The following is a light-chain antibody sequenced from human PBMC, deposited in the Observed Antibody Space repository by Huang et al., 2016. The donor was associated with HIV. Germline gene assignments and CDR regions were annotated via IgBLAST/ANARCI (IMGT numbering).Light chain of an antibody. V-gene: IGKV3-11*01. CDR1: QSVHTY. CDR3: QERYNWPRFT. Sequence: EIMLTQSPATLSLSPGKRATLSCRASQSVHTYLAWYQQKPGQAPRLLIYDTSYRATVIPVRFRGRGSGTNFTLTISRLEPDDFAVYYCQERYNWPRFTFGHGTKVDIK. CDR2: DTS. J-gene: IGKJ3*01.